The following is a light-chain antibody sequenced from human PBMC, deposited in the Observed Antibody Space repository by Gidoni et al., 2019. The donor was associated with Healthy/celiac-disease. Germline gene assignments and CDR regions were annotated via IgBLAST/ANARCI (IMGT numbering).Light chain of an antibody. CDR3: QTWGTGPWV. CDR1: SGHSSYA. J-gene: IGLJ3*02. CDR2: LNSDGSH. Sequence: QLVLTQSPSASASLGASVKLTCTLSSGHSSYASAWHQQQPEKGPRYLMKLNSDGSHSKGDGIPDRFSGSSSGAERYLTISSLQSEDEADYYCQTWGTGPWVFGGGTKLTVL. V-gene: IGLV4-69*01.